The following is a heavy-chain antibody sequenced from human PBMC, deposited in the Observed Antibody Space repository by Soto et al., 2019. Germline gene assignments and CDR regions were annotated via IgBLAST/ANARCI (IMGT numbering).Heavy chain of an antibody. CDR1: GGSFSGYY. D-gene: IGHD3-10*01. J-gene: IGHJ4*02. Sequence: LSLTCAVYGGSFSGYYWSWIRQPPGKGLEWIGEINHSGSTNYNPSLKSRVTISVDTSKNQFSLKLSSVTAADTAVYYCARGRRITMVRGVIHFDYWGQGTLVTVSS. V-gene: IGHV4-34*01. CDR2: INHSGST. CDR3: ARGRRITMVRGVIHFDY.